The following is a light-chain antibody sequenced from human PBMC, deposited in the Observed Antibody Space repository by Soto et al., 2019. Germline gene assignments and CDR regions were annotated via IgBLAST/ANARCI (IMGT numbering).Light chain of an antibody. CDR3: QQQYDWPPRT. Sequence: SQAPVTLSLCDRATLSRRASQSVSSSSAWYQQQPGQAATRLVYVETKRGAGITARLSGSGSGTEFSLTISSLEAEDFAVVYCQQQYDWPPRTFGQGTKVDI. CDR1: QSVSSS. V-gene: IGKV3-11*01. J-gene: IGKJ1*01. CDR2: VET.